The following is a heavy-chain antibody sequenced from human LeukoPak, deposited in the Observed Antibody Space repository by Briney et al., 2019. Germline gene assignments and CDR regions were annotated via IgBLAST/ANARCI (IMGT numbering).Heavy chain of an antibody. CDR2: ISGGGGRT. CDR3: AKDVRDIVVLIDTYMY. CDR1: GFTFSSYA. D-gene: IGHD2-21*01. J-gene: IGHJ4*02. V-gene: IGHV3-23*01. Sequence: GGSLRLSCAASGFTFSSYAMTWVRQAPGKGLEWVSVISGGGGRTYYGDSVKGRFTISRDNSKNTVYLQMNSLRAEDTAVYYCAKDVRDIVVLIDTYMYWGQGTLVTVSS.